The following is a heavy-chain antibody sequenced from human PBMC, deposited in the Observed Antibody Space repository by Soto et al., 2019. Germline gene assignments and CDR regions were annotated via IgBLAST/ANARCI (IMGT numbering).Heavy chain of an antibody. CDR3: GRGRSGQIVVFY. CDR2: IGPESGAT. V-gene: IGHV1-2*02. D-gene: IGHD5-12*01. J-gene: IGHJ4*02. Sequence: ASVKVSCKASGYTFTGHYIHWVRQAPEQGPEWMGEIGPESGATRYAQKFQGRVTMTRDMSITTVYMELNNLSPDDTTVYYCGRGRSGQIVVFYWGQGTPVTVSS. CDR1: GYTFTGHY.